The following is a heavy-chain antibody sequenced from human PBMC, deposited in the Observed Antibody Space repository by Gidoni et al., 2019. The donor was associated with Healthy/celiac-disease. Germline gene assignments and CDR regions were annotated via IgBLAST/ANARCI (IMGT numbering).Heavy chain of an antibody. J-gene: IGHJ1*01. V-gene: IGHV3-33*01. Sequence: QVQLVESGGGVVQPGRSLRLSCAASGFTFSSYGMHWVRQAPGKGLEWVAVIWYDGSNKYYADSVKGRFTISRDNSKNTLYLKMNSLRAEDTAVYYCARWFGELLREYFQHWGQGTLVTVSS. CDR3: ARWFGELLREYFQH. D-gene: IGHD3-10*01. CDR1: GFTFSSYG. CDR2: IWYDGSNK.